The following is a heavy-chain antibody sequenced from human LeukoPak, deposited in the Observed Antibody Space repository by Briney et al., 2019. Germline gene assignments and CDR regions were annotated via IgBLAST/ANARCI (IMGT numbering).Heavy chain of an antibody. Sequence: PSETLSLTCAVYGGSFTGYYWGWIRQPPGKGLEWIGEINHSGSTNYNPSLKSRVTISVDTSKNQFSLKLSSVTAADTAVYYCAREPIYDFWSGYYRPGNYYYMDVWGKGTTVTVSS. CDR1: GGSFTGYY. J-gene: IGHJ6*03. CDR2: INHSGST. V-gene: IGHV4-34*01. D-gene: IGHD3-3*01. CDR3: AREPIYDFWSGYYRPGNYYYMDV.